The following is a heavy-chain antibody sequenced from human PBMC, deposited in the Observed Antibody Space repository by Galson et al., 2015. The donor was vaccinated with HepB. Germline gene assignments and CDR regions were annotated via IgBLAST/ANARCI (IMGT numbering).Heavy chain of an antibody. J-gene: IGHJ4*02. CDR1: GSSLSASGVG. V-gene: IGHV2-5*02. CDR2: IYWDDDK. D-gene: IGHD4-17*01. CDR3: AHQDPPYGDYFYFDY. Sequence: PALVKPTQTLTLTCTLSGSSLSASGVGVGWIRQPPGKALEWLALIYWDDDKRYSPSLKNRLTITKDTTKNQVVLTMTNMDPVDTATYYCAHQDPPYGDYFYFDYWGQGTLVTVSS.